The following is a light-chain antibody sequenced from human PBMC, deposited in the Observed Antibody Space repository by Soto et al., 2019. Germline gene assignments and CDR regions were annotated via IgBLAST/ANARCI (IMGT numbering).Light chain of an antibody. J-gene: IGKJ3*01. V-gene: IGKV1-5*03. CDR1: QSISSW. CDR3: QQYNSYPLT. Sequence: DIQMTQSPSTLSASVGDRVTITCRASQSISSWLAWYQQKPGKAPKLLIYKASNLESGVPSRFSGRGSGTEFTLTISSLQPDDFATYYCQQYNSYPLTCGPGTKVDIK. CDR2: KAS.